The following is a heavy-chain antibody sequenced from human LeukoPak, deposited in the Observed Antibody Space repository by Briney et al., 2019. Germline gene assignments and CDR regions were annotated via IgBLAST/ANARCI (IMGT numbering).Heavy chain of an antibody. CDR2: INPNSGGT. CDR1: GYXFTSYY. D-gene: IGHD6-13*01. CDR3: ARAEYSSSWYGDY. J-gene: IGHJ4*02. V-gene: IGHV1-2*02. Sequence: ASVKVSCKSSGYXFTSYYIYWVRQAPGQGLEWMAWINPNSGGTNYAQKFQGRVTMTRDTSISTAYMELSRLRSDDTAVYYCARAEYSSSWYGDYWGQGTLVTVSS.